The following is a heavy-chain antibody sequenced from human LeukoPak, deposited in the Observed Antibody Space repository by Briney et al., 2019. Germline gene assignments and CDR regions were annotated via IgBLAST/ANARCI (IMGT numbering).Heavy chain of an antibody. CDR1: GYTLTELS. D-gene: IGHD3-22*01. CDR2: IIPIFGTA. CDR3: ARGDNYYDSSGYYYEGISSFDY. J-gene: IGHJ4*02. V-gene: IGHV1-69*13. Sequence: ASVKVSCKVSGYTLTELSMHWVRQAPGKGLEWMGGIIPIFGTANYAQKFQGRVTITADESTSTAYMELSSLRSEDTAVYYCARGDNYYDSSGYYYEGISSFDYWGQGTLVTVSS.